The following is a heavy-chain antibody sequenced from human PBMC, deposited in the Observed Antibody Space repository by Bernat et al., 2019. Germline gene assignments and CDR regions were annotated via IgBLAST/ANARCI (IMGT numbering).Heavy chain of an antibody. CDR2: IKQDGSEK. V-gene: IGHV3-7*03. CDR1: EFTFGSYW. Sequence: EVQLVESGGDLVQPGGSLRLSCAASEFTFGSYWMSWVRQAPGKGLEWVANIKQDGSEKYYVDSVRGRFTISRDNAKSSLYLQMNSLRAEDTAVYYCARARGSGSFVDRWGQGSLVTVSS. CDR3: ARARGSGSFVDR. J-gene: IGHJ5*02. D-gene: IGHD1-26*01.